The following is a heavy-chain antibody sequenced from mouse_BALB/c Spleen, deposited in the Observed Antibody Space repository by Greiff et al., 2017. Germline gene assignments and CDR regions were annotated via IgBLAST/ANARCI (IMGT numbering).Heavy chain of an antibody. V-gene: IGHV3-8*02. CDR2: ISYSGST. D-gene: IGHD1-1*01. CDR3: ARSPFYYYGSSYWYFDV. CDR1: GDSITSGY. Sequence: EVQLVESGPSLVKPSQTLSLTCSVTGDSITSGYWNWIRKFPGNKLEYMGYISYSGSTYYNPSLKSRISITRDTSKNQYYLQLNSVTTEDTATYYCARSPFYYYGSSYWYFDVWGAGTTVTVSS. J-gene: IGHJ1*01.